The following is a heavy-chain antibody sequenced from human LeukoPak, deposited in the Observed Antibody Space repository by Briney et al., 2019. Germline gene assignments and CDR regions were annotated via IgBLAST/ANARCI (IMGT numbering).Heavy chain of an antibody. CDR1: GYTFTSHH. V-gene: IGHV1-8*01. CDR2: MNPESGNT. Sequence: ASVKVSCKASGYTFTSHHINWVRQATGQGFEWMGWMNPESGNTDFAQKFQGRFTMTWDTSLSTAYMELSSLTSEDTAVYYCARGRPTNLNGIYWVQGTLVSVSS. CDR3: ARGRPTNLNGIY. D-gene: IGHD1-1*01. J-gene: IGHJ4*02.